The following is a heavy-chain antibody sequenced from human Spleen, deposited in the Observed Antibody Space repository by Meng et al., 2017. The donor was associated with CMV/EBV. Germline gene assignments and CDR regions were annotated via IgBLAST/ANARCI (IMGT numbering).Heavy chain of an antibody. CDR2: ISGDSSMI. D-gene: IGHD6-13*01. CDR1: GFLFSDHN. J-gene: IGHJ4*02. Sequence: GESLKISCAASGFLFSDHNMNWVRQAAGKGLEWVPYISGDSSMIYYADSVKGRFTISRDNAKNSLYLQMNGLRAEDTAVYYCARVPMAADGTTFDYWGQGKMVTVSS. V-gene: IGHV3-48*04. CDR3: ARVPMAADGTTFDY.